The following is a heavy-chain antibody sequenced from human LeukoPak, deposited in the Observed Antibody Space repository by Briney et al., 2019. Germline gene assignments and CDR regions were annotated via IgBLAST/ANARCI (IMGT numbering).Heavy chain of an antibody. CDR3: ARVYNSHFDY. D-gene: IGHD1-1*01. Sequence: GGSLILSCAASGFTFSSYAMSWVRQAPGKGLVCVSRIKSDGSSTSYADSVKGRFTISRDDAKNTLYLQMNSLRAEDTAVYYCARVYNSHFDYWGQGALVTVSS. CDR2: IKSDGSST. CDR1: GFTFSSYA. J-gene: IGHJ4*02. V-gene: IGHV3-74*01.